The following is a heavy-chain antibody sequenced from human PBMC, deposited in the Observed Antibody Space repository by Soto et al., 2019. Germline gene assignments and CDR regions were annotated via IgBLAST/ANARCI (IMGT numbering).Heavy chain of an antibody. CDR1: GYTFTRNW. J-gene: IGHJ3*01. CDR3: ATPGGRDFNAFDV. V-gene: IGHV5-51*01. Sequence: PGESLTISCTCSGYTFTRNWIGWVRQMPGKGLEWMGIIFPIDSDTRYSPSSQGQVTISADNSISTAYLQWSSLKASDTAIYYCATPGGRDFNAFDVWGQGTMVTVSS. D-gene: IGHD2-21*02. CDR2: IFPIDSDT.